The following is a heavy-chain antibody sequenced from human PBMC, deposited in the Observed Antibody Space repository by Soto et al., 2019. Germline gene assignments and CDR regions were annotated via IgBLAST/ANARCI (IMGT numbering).Heavy chain of an antibody. CDR1: GGSISSSSYY. CDR2: IYYSGST. D-gene: IGHD6-19*01. J-gene: IGHJ4*02. Sequence: PSETLSLTCTVSGGSISSSSYYWGWIRQPPGKGLEWIGSIYYSGSTYYNPSLKSRVTISVDTSKNQFSLKLSSVTAADTAVYYCASDTTLDSSGADYWGQGTLVTVSS. CDR3: ASDTTLDSSGADY. V-gene: IGHV4-39*01.